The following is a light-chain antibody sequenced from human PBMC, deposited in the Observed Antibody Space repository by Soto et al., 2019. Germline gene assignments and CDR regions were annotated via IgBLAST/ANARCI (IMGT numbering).Light chain of an antibody. CDR2: GAS. CDR3: QQYGSSPPT. V-gene: IGKV3-20*01. J-gene: IGKJ1*01. CDR1: QSVTYN. Sequence: TQSPATLSVSLGDRVTLSCRASQSVTYNLAWYQQRPGQAPRLLIYGASSRATGIPGRFSGSGSGTDFTLTISRLEPEDFAVYYCQQYGSSPPTFGQGTKVDIK.